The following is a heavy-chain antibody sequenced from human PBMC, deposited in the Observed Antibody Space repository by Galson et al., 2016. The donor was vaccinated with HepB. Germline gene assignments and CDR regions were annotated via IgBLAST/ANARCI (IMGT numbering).Heavy chain of an antibody. CDR1: GFNFTAYS. Sequence: SLRLSCAASGFNFTAYSMTWVRQAPGRGLEWISYISSSSHTVSYADSVKGRFPVSRDNAKNSLYLQMNSLRDEDTAVYYCTRVTSRAGAVRVTIMKDGGIVAPADSWGQGILVTVSS. CDR2: ISSSSHTV. J-gene: IGHJ4*02. CDR3: TRVTSRAGAVRVTIMKDGGIVAPADS. D-gene: IGHD3-16*02. V-gene: IGHV3-48*02.